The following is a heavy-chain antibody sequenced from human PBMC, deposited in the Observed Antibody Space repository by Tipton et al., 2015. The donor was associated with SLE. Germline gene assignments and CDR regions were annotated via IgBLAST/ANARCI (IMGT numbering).Heavy chain of an antibody. J-gene: IGHJ1*01. D-gene: IGHD3-22*01. Sequence: TLSLTCAVSGFSITSGYYWDWIRQSPERGLEWIGSVSHSGKIYFNPSLKSRASLSIDTSRNEVFLRLSSVTAADTAVYYCARQPLYYDGSGSTPAYFQYWGQGTLVTVSS. CDR1: GFSITSGYY. V-gene: IGHV4-38-2*01. CDR2: VSHSGKI. CDR3: ARQPLYYDGSGSTPAYFQY.